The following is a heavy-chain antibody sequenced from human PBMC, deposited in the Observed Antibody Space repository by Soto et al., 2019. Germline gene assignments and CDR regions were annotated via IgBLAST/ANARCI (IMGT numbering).Heavy chain of an antibody. CDR2: ISYDGSNK. V-gene: IGHV3-30-3*01. Sequence: GGSLRLSCAASGFTFSSYAMHWVRQAPGKGLEWVAVISYDGSNKYYADSVKGRFTISRDNSKNTLYLQMNSLRAEDTAVYYCASLNIAAAGTVPEYYYYYYGMDVWGQGTTVTVSS. CDR1: GFTFSSYA. CDR3: ASLNIAAAGTVPEYYYYYYGMDV. J-gene: IGHJ6*02. D-gene: IGHD6-13*01.